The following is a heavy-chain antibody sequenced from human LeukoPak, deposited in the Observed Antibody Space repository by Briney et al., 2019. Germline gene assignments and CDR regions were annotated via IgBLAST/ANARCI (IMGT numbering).Heavy chain of an antibody. V-gene: IGHV4-34*01. CDR2: INHSGST. J-gene: IGHJ4*02. CDR1: GGSFSGYY. Sequence: PSETLSLTCAVYGGSFSGYYWSWIRQPPGKGLEWIGEINHSGSTNYNPSLKSRVTISVDTPKNQFSLKLSSVTAADTAVYYCARGGRYYDSSGYLKSGLDYWGQGTLVTVSS. CDR3: ARGGRYYDSSGYLKSGLDY. D-gene: IGHD3-22*01.